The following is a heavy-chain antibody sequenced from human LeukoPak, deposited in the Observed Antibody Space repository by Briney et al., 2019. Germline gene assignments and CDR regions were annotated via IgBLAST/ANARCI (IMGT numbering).Heavy chain of an antibody. D-gene: IGHD3-10*01. CDR3: AKYSYTSGTYSLDH. V-gene: IGHV3-53*01. Sequence: GGSLRLSCAASGFTVSANYMSWVRLAPGKGLNWVSAINGGGDTTFYADSVEGRFTISRDNSKNTLFLQLTSLTVEDTAVYYCAKYSYTSGTYSLDHWGQGALVIVSS. J-gene: IGHJ4*02. CDR1: GFTVSANY. CDR2: INGGGDTT.